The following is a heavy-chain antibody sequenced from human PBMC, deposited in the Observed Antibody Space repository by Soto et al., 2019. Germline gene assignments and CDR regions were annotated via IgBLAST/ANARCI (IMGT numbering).Heavy chain of an antibody. CDR3: AKSPTDWEDIYYFDY. J-gene: IGHJ4*02. CDR2: ISGSGGST. CDR1: GFTFSSYA. D-gene: IGHD1-26*01. V-gene: IGHV3-23*01. Sequence: GGSLRLSCAASGFTFSSYAMSWVRQAPGKGLEWVSAISGSGGSTYYADSVKGRFTISRDNSKNTLYLQMNSLRAEDTAVYYCAKSPTDWEDIYYFDYWGQGTLVTVSS.